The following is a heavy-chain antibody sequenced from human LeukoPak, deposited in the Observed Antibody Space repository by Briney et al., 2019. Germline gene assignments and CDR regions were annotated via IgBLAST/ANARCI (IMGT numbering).Heavy chain of an antibody. V-gene: IGHV4-39*01. CDR2: IYHSGST. CDR3: ARHSDSWSEDY. Sequence: AETLSLTCSVSGDSIGGSGYYWGWIRQPPGEGLEWIGSIYHSGSTFYNPSLKRRVTISVDTSKNHYSLRVSAVTAADTAVYYCARHSDSWSEDYWGRGTLVTVSS. CDR1: GDSIGGSGYY. J-gene: IGHJ4*02. D-gene: IGHD4-11*01.